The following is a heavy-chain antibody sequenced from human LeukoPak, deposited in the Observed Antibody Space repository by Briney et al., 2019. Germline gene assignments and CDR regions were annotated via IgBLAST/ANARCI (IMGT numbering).Heavy chain of an antibody. CDR3: TRDETGIDY. CDR2: IDWNGDIT. CDR1: GFIFDDFG. J-gene: IGHJ4*02. Sequence: GGSLRLSCAASGFIFDDFGMTWVRQAPGKGLEWVSSIDWNGDITPYADSVKGRFTISRDNAKNALYLQMNSLRPEDTALYFCTRDETGIDYWGQGTLVTVSS. D-gene: IGHD1-1*01. V-gene: IGHV3-20*04.